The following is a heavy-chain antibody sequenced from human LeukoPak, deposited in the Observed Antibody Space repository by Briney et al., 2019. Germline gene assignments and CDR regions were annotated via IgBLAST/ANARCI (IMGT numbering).Heavy chain of an antibody. Sequence: GGSLRLSCIASGFSFSGHWMHWARQLPGKGLVWVSRISPTGSTTSYADSVKGRFTVSRDNAKNTLYLQVNNLRAEDTAVYYCARDFGIAARRDDYWGQGTLVTVSS. D-gene: IGHD6-6*01. CDR3: ARDFGIAARRDDY. CDR2: ISPTGSTT. J-gene: IGHJ4*02. V-gene: IGHV3-74*01. CDR1: GFSFSGHW.